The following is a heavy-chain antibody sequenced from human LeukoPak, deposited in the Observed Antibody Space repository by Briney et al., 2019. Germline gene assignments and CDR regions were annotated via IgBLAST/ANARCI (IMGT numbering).Heavy chain of an antibody. CDR2: ISYDGSNK. Sequence: GGSLRLSCAASGFTFSSYGMHWVRQAPGKGLEWVAVISYDGSNKYYAGSVKGRFTISRDNSKNTLYLQMNSLRAEDTAVYYCARGLTTVTHSGYSDYWGQGTLVTVSS. CDR1: GFTFSSYG. D-gene: IGHD4-17*01. V-gene: IGHV3-30*03. CDR3: ARGLTTVTHSGYSDY. J-gene: IGHJ4*02.